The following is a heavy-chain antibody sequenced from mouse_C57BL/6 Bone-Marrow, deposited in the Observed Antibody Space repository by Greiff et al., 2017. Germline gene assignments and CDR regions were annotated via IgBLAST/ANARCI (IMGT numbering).Heavy chain of an antibody. Sequence: QVQLQQPGAELVKPGASVKLSCKASGYNFTSYWMHWVKQRPGQGLEWIGMIHPNSGSTNYNEKFKSKATLTVDKSSSTAYMQLSSLTSADSAVYYCAHYDGYYFYFDYWGQGTTLTVSA. CDR3: AHYDGYYFYFDY. V-gene: IGHV1-64*01. CDR2: IHPNSGST. CDR1: GYNFTSYW. D-gene: IGHD2-3*01. J-gene: IGHJ2*01.